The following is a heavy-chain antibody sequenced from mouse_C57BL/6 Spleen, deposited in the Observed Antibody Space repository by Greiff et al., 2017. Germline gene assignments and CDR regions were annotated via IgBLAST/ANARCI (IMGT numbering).Heavy chain of an antibody. V-gene: IGHV1-76*01. CDR3: ARPIYYGYDEGDYYAMDY. CDR1: GYTFTDYY. CDR2: IYPGSGNT. Sequence: VQLQQSGAELVRPGASVKLSCKASGYTFTDYYINWVKQRPGQGLEWIARIYPGSGNTYYNEKFKGKATLTAEKSSSTAYMQLSSLTSEYSAVDFCARPIYYGYDEGDYYAMDYWGQGTSVTVSS. J-gene: IGHJ4*01. D-gene: IGHD2-2*01.